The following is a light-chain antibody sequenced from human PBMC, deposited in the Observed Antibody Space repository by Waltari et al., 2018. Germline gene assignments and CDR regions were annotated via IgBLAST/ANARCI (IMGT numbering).Light chain of an antibody. CDR3: QQYGSSPRYT. CDR1: QSLDSNY. V-gene: IGKV3-20*01. CDR2: GAS. J-gene: IGKJ2*01. Sequence: EIVLTQSPGTLSLSPGERATLSCRASQSLDSNYLAWYQRKPGQAPRLVIYGASRRATGVPDRFSGSGSGTDFTLIISRLEPEDFAVYYCQQYGSSPRYTFGQGIRLEIK.